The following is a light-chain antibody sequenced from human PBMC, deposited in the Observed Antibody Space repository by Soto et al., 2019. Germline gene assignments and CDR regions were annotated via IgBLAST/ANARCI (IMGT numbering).Light chain of an antibody. J-gene: IGKJ5*01. Sequence: EIVLTQSPGALSLSPGERATLSCRASQSVSNNYLAWYQQKPGQAPRLLIYGASNRATGIPDRFSGSGSGTDFTLTISRLEPEDFGIFYCLQRADLPKITFGQGGRPEIK. CDR3: LQRADLPKIT. CDR1: QSVSNNY. V-gene: IGKV3D-20*02. CDR2: GAS.